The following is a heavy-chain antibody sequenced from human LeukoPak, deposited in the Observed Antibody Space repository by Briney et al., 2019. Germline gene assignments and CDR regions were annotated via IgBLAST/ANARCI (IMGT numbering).Heavy chain of an antibody. CDR3: AKGAHSSGWLSHDY. D-gene: IGHD6-19*01. Sequence: PGGSLRLSCAASGFTFSSYSMSWVRQAPGKGLEWVSDISGSGESTYYADSVKGRFTISRDNSKNTLYLQMSSLRGEDTAVYYCAKGAHSSGWLSHDYWGQGTLVTVSS. CDR2: ISGSGEST. J-gene: IGHJ4*02. V-gene: IGHV3-23*01. CDR1: GFTFSSYS.